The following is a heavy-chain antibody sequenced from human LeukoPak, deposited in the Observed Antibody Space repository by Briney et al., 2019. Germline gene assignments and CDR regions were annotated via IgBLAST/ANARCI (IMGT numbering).Heavy chain of an antibody. CDR1: GGTFSSYA. J-gene: IGHJ4*02. CDR2: IIPIFGTA. Sequence: SVKVSCKASGGTFSSYAISWVRQAPGQGLEWMGGIIPIFGTANYAQKFQGRVTITTDESTSTAYMELSSLRSEDTAVYYCAGAGGDFWSGYYLDYWGQGTLVTVSS. CDR3: AGAGGDFWSGYYLDY. D-gene: IGHD3-3*01. V-gene: IGHV1-69*05.